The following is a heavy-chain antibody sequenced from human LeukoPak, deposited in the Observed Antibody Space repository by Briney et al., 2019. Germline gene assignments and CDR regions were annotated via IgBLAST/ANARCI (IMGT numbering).Heavy chain of an antibody. J-gene: IGHJ4*02. D-gene: IGHD3-22*01. V-gene: IGHV1-18*01. CDR3: ARSMVYYYDSSGYYYTYFDY. CDR2: ISAYNGNT. Sequence: GASVKVSCKASGYTFTSYDINWVRQATGQGLEWMGWISAYNGNTNYAQKLQGRVTMTTDTSTSTAYMELRSLRSDDTAVYYCARSMVYYYDSSGYYYTYFDYWGQGTLVTVSS. CDR1: GYTFTSYD.